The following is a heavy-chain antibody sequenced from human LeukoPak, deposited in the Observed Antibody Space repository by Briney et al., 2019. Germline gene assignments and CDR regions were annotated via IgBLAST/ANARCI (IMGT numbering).Heavy chain of an antibody. CDR3: AREPFWSGYFSNLHFDY. CDR2: ISSSSKYI. D-gene: IGHD3-3*01. V-gene: IGHV3-21*01. Sequence: GSLRLSCAASGFTFSSYWMAWVRQAPGKGLEWVSSISSSSKYIYYADSVKGRFTVSRDNAKNSLFLQMNSLRAEDTAVYYCAREPFWSGYFSNLHFDYWGQGTLVTVSS. J-gene: IGHJ4*02. CDR1: GFTFSSYW.